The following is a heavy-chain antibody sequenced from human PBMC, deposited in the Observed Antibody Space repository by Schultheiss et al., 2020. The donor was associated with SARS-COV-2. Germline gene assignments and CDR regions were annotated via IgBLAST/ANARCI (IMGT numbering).Heavy chain of an antibody. D-gene: IGHD2-15*01. Sequence: SVKVSCKASGGTFSSYAISWVRQAPGQGLEWMGGIIPIFGTANYAQKFQGRVTITADESTSTAYMELSSLRSEDTAVYYCARDPQGLVVYYYYGMDVWGQGTTVTVSS. CDR3: ARDPQGLVVYYYYGMDV. J-gene: IGHJ6*02. CDR2: IIPIFGTA. V-gene: IGHV1-69*13. CDR1: GGTFSSYA.